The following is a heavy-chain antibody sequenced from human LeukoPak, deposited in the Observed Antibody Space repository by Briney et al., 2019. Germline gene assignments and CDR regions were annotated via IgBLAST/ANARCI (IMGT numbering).Heavy chain of an antibody. J-gene: IGHJ4*02. CDR1: GGSISSYY. V-gene: IGHV4-4*09. CDR3: ARQRWFGAGPVWYFDY. D-gene: IGHD3-10*01. Sequence: PSETLSLTCTVSGGSISSYYWSWMRQPPGKGLEWIGYIYTSGSTNYNPSLKSRVTISVDTSKNQFSLKLSSVTAADTAVYYCARQRWFGAGPVWYFDYWGQGTLVTVSS. CDR2: IYTSGST.